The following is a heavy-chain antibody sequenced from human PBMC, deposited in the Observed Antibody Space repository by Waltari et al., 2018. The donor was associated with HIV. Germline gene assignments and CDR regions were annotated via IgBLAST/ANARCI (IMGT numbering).Heavy chain of an antibody. Sequence: QAQLVQSGAEVKKPGASVKVSCKASGYTFPSPGHYVHWVRQAPGQGLEWMGWVNPNSGGTVYAQNFQGRVTMTRDTSISTAYMELSRLRSDDTAIYYCAVPWGMTEPTDYWGQGTLVTVSS. V-gene: IGHV1-2*02. D-gene: IGHD3-16*01. CDR2: VNPNSGGT. CDR3: AVPWGMTEPTDY. CDR1: GYTFPSPGHY. J-gene: IGHJ4*02.